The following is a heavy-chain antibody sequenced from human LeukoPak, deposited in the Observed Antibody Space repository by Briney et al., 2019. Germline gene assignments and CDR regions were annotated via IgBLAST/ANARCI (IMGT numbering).Heavy chain of an antibody. J-gene: IGHJ2*01. D-gene: IGHD1-26*01. CDR3: ARRGANSGSYSHFDL. Sequence: PSETLSLTCTVSGGPISSSFWSWIRQPPGKGLEWIGHIYYSGSTSYNPSLKSRVTISVDTSKNQFSLKLSSVTAADTAVYSCARRGANSGSYSHFDLWGRGTLVTVSA. V-gene: IGHV4-59*01. CDR1: GGPISSSF. CDR2: IYYSGST.